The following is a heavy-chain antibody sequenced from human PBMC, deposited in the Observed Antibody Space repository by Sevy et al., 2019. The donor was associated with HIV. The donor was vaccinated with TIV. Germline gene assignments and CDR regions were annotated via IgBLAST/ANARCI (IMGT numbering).Heavy chain of an antibody. V-gene: IGHV3-7*03. J-gene: IGHJ6*03. CDR2: IKQDGSEK. Sequence: GESLKISCAASGFTFSSYWMSWVRQAPGKGLEWVANIKQDGSEKYYVDSVKGRFTISRDNAKNSLYLQMNSLRAEDTAVYYCARGAAGTRESYYYYMDVWGNGTTVTVSS. CDR1: GFTFSSYW. CDR3: ARGAAGTRESYYYYMDV. D-gene: IGHD6-19*01.